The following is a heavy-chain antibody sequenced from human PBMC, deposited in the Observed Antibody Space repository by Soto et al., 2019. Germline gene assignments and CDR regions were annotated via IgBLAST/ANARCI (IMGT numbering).Heavy chain of an antibody. V-gene: IGHV4-59*01. Sequence: SETLSLTCTVSGDSISTFYWSWIRQPPGKGLEWIGYIHYSGSTNYNPSLKSQVIISVDTSKNQFSLKLSSVTAADTAVYFCARVRSNLFDYWGQGTLVTLSS. J-gene: IGHJ4*02. D-gene: IGHD3-3*01. CDR2: IHYSGST. CDR1: GDSISTFY. CDR3: ARVRSNLFDY.